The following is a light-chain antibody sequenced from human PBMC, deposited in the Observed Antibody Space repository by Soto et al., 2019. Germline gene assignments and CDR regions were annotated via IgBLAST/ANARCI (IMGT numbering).Light chain of an antibody. CDR1: QDISNY. Sequence: IQMTQSPSTLSASVGDRVTITCQASQDISNYLNWYQQKPGKAPKLLIYAASSLQSGVPSRFSGSGSGTDFTLTISSLQPEDFVTYYCLQDYNYPLTFGGGTKVDVK. CDR2: AAS. CDR3: LQDYNYPLT. V-gene: IGKV1-6*01. J-gene: IGKJ4*01.